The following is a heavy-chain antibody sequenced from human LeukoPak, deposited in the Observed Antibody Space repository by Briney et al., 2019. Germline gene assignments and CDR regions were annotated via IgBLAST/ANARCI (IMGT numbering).Heavy chain of an antibody. J-gene: IGHJ6*02. CDR3: AKGDGVIKGIYYYGMDV. Sequence: GGSLRLSCAASGFTFSSYAMSWVRQAPGKGLEWVSAISGSGGSTYYADSVKGRFTISRDNSKNRLYLQMNSLRAEDTAVYYCAKGDGVIKGIYYYGMDVWGQGTTVTVSS. CDR2: ISGSGGST. CDR1: GFTFSSYA. D-gene: IGHD3-10*01. V-gene: IGHV3-23*01.